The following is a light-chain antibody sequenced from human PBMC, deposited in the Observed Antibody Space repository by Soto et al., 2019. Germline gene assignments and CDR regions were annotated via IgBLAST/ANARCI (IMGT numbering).Light chain of an antibody. V-gene: IGKV1-39*01. CDR1: QSVTSY. Sequence: DLQMTQSPSSLSAFIGDRVTITCRAGQSVTSYLNWYQQKPGKAPKLLIYATSSLQSGVPSRFSGSKSGTDFTLTISSLQPEDFATYYCQQSYSNPHTFGQGTKLEIK. CDR3: QQSYSNPHT. CDR2: ATS. J-gene: IGKJ2*01.